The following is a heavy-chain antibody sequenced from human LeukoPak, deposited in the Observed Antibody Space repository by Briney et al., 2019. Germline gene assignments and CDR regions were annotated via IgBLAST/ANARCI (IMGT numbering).Heavy chain of an antibody. CDR3: VREDAHTYYFDF. Sequence: GASVQVSCKTSGYTFTSYHMHWVRQAPGQGLEWVAIIKSTGDTTVHAQKFQGRVTVTRDTSTSTVYMDLSSLSSEDTAVYYCVREDAHTYYFDFWGPGTLVTVSS. V-gene: IGHV1-46*01. D-gene: IGHD2-2*01. CDR2: IKSTGDTT. J-gene: IGHJ4*02. CDR1: GYTFTSYH.